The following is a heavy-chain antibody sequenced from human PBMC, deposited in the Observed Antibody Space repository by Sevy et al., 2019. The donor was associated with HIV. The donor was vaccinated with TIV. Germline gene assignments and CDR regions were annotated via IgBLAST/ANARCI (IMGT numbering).Heavy chain of an antibody. CDR1: EYSFRTYW. V-gene: IGHV5-51*01. J-gene: IGHJ6*02. CDR2: IYPDDSDT. CDR3: ARHHASYGVTGYYYYSGLDV. Sequence: GESLKISCKGSEYSFRTYWIGWVRQMPGKGLEWMGIIYPDDSDTSYIPSFQGQVTISADKSINTAYLQWNSLRASDSAMYYCARHHASYGVTGYYYYSGLDVWGQGTTVTVSS. D-gene: IGHD4-17*01.